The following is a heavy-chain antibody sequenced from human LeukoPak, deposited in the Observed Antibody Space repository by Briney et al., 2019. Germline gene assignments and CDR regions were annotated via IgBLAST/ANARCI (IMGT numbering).Heavy chain of an antibody. J-gene: IGHJ6*02. V-gene: IGHV3-74*01. CDR3: ARGHYYDGSGYYRYYFYAMDV. Sequence: PGGSLRLSCAASGFTVSSNYMSWVRQAPGKGLVWVSRINSDGSSTSYADSVKGRFTISRDNAKNTLYLQMNSLRAEDTAMYYCARGHYYDGSGYYRYYFYAMDVWGQGTTVTVSS. CDR1: GFTVSSNY. CDR2: INSDGSST. D-gene: IGHD3-22*01.